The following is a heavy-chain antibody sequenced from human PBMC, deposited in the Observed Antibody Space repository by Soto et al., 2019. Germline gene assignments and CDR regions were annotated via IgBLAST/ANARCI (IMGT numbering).Heavy chain of an antibody. V-gene: IGHV3-21*01. D-gene: IGHD3-22*01. CDR2: ISSSSSYI. CDR3: AKDWSNYYDSSGYYDY. J-gene: IGHJ4*02. CDR1: GFTFSSYS. Sequence: PGGSLRLSCAASGFTFSSYSMNWVRQAPGKGLEWVSSISSSSSYIYYADSVKGRFTISRDNAKNSLYLQMNSLRAEDTAVYYCAKDWSNYYDSSGYYDYWGQGTLVTVSS.